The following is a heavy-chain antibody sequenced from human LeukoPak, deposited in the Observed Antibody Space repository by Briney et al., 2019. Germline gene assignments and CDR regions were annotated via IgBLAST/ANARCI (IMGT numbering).Heavy chain of an antibody. CDR3: ARPYSSGWYGVFNY. D-gene: IGHD6-19*01. CDR2: LSYDGSNI. CDR1: GFSFSSYG. Sequence: GGSLRLSCAASGFSFSSYGMHWVRQAPGKGLEWVAVLSYDGSNIYYADSVKGRFTISRDNSKNTLYLQMNSLRAEDTAVYYCARPYSSGWYGVFNYWGQGTLVTVSS. J-gene: IGHJ4*02. V-gene: IGHV3-30*03.